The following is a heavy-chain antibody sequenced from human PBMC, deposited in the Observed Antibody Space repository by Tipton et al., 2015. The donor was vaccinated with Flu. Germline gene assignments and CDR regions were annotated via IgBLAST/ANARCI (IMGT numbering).Heavy chain of an antibody. CDR2: IYPSDSET. Sequence: QLVQSEAEVKKPGESLKISCKTSGYNFRTYWIGWVRQMPGKGLEWMGIIYPSDSETKYSPSFQGRVTISADKSLTTTFLQWSSLKASDTAMYYCVSLTPPHDLDNWGAWGQGTLVTVSS. CDR3: VSLTPPHDLDNWGA. V-gene: IGHV5-51*01. CDR1: GYNFRTYW. D-gene: IGHD3-16*01. J-gene: IGHJ5*02.